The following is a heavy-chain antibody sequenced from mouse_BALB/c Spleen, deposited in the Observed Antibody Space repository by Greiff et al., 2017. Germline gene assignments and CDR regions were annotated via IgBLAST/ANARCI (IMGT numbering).Heavy chain of an antibody. CDR3: AHYSDYDGGYYAMDY. J-gene: IGHJ4*01. Sequence: LVESGPELVRPGVSVKISCKGSGYTFTDYAMHWVKQSHAKSLEWIGVISTYSGNTNYNQKFKGKATMTVDKSSSTAYMELARLTSEDSAIFYCAHYSDYDGGYYAMDYWGQGTSVTVSS. CDR2: ISTYSGNT. D-gene: IGHD2-4*01. CDR1: GYTFTDYA. V-gene: IGHV1-67*01.